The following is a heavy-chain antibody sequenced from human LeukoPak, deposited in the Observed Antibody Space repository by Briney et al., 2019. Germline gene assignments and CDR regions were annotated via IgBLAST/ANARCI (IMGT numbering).Heavy chain of an antibody. V-gene: IGHV3-9*03. J-gene: IGHJ4*02. CDR2: ISWNSGSI. D-gene: IGHD3-22*01. CDR3: AKGYYYDSSGYLDY. Sequence: PGGSLRLSCAASGFTFGDYAMHWVRQAPGKGLEWVSGISWNSGSIGYADSVKGRFTISRDNAKNSLYLQMNSLRAEDMALYYCAKGYYYDSSGYLDYWGQGTLVTVSS. CDR1: GFTFGDYA.